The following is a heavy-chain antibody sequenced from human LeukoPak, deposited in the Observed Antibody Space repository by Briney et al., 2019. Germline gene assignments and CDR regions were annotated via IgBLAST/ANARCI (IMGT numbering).Heavy chain of an antibody. CDR1: GYTFTGYY. CDR2: INPNSGGT. Sequence: ASVKVSCKASGYTFTGYYMHWVRQAPGQGLEWMGWINPNSGGTNYAQKFQGRVTMTRDTSISTAYMELSRLRSDDTAVYYCAREFSGGGGTLGKYYYYYMDVWGKGTTVTVSS. D-gene: IGHD7-27*01. CDR3: AREFSGGGGTLGKYYYYYMDV. J-gene: IGHJ6*03. V-gene: IGHV1-2*02.